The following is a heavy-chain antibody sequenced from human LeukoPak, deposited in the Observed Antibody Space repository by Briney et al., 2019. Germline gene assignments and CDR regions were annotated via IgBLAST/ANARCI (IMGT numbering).Heavy chain of an antibody. CDR3: ARDGYSGYDSYYYYYGMDV. J-gene: IGHJ6*02. D-gene: IGHD5-12*01. Sequence: PSETLSLTCTVSGGSISSYYWSWIRQPPGKGLEWIGYIYYSGSTNYNPSLKSRVTISVDTSKNQLSLKLSSVTAADTAVYYCARDGYSGYDSYYYYYGMDVWGQGTTVTVSS. CDR2: IYYSGST. V-gene: IGHV4-59*01. CDR1: GGSISSYY.